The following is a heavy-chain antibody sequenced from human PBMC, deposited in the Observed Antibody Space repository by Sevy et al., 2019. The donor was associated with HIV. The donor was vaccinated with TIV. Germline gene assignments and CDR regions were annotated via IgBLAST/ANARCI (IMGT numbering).Heavy chain of an antibody. D-gene: IGHD3-22*01. J-gene: IGHJ4*02. V-gene: IGHV3-33*01. CDR1: GFYFG. CDR3: ARWGNSSGIDY. CDR2: IWYDGINK. Sequence: LPGGSLRLSCTASGFYFGIHLVRQAPGQGLERVALIWYDGINKDYADSVKGRFTISGDNAKNTVLLQMNSLRAEDTGMYYCARWGNSSGIDYWGQGTLVTVSS.